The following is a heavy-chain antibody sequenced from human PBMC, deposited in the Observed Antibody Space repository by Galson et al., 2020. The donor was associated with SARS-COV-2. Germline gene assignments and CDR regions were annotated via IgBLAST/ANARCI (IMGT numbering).Heavy chain of an antibody. CDR1: GFIFSNYA. D-gene: IGHD4-4*01. J-gene: IGHJ4*02. CDR2: IFSSGTTT. Sequence: GGSLRLSCAASGFIFSNYALSWVRQAPGKGLEWVSSIFSSGTTTYYADSVRGRFTISRDNSKNTLYLQMDSLRAEDSAVYYCARTTFFDHWGQGTLVTVSS. V-gene: IGHV3-23*05. CDR3: ARTTFFDH.